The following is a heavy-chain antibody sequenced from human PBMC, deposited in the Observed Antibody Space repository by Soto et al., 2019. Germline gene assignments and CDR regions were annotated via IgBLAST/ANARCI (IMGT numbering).Heavy chain of an antibody. V-gene: IGHV3-48*03. CDR2: ISFSGSTI. Sequence: PAGSLRLSCAASGFSFSDYEMNWVRQAPGKGLEWIAHISFSGSTIYYADSVKGRFSISRDNSKNFLYLQMSGLRADDAAVYYCTRGAGFFYGVDVWGLGTTVTVSS. CDR1: GFSFSDYE. D-gene: IGHD3-10*01. CDR3: TRGAGFFYGVDV. J-gene: IGHJ6*02.